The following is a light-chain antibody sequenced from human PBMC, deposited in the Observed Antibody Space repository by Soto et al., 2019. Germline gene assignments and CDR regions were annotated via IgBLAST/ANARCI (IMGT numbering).Light chain of an antibody. V-gene: IGKV1-5*03. Sequence: DIQMTQSPSTLSASVGDRVTITCRASQSIDMWLAWYQQKPGKAPNLLIYRASSLQSGVPSRFSGSGYGTEFTLTISSLQPEDFATYFCQQSYSAQYTFGQGTKVDIK. J-gene: IGKJ2*01. CDR2: RAS. CDR3: QQSYSAQYT. CDR1: QSIDMW.